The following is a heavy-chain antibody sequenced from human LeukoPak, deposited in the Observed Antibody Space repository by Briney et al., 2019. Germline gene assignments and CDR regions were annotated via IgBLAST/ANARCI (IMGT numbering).Heavy chain of an antibody. CDR3: ARHSYGAGSFHFDY. V-gene: IGHV4-59*04. Sequence: SETLSLTCTVSGGSISSYYWSWIRQPPGKGLEWIGYIYYSGSTYYNPSLKSRVIISVDTSKNQFSLKLSSVTAADTAVYYCARHSYGAGSFHFDYWGQGTLVTVSS. CDR1: GGSISSYY. J-gene: IGHJ4*02. D-gene: IGHD3-10*01. CDR2: IYYSGST.